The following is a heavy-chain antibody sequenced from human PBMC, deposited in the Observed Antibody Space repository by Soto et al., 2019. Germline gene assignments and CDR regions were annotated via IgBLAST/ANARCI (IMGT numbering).Heavy chain of an antibody. CDR2: IYYDGSA. CDR3: ARRIVATETFDY. D-gene: IGHD5-12*01. CDR1: GGSISSSTYY. Sequence: SETLSLTCTASGGSISSSTYYWGWIRQPPGKGLECVGTIYYDGSAYYNPSLKSRVTISVDTSKNQFSLKLSSVTAADTAVYYCARRIVATETFDYWGQGILVTVSS. V-gene: IGHV4-39*01. J-gene: IGHJ4*02.